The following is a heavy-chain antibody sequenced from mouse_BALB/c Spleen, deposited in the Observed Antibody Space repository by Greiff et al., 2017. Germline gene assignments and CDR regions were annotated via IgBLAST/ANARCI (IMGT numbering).Heavy chain of an antibody. Sequence: EVMLVESGPGLVKPSQSLSLTCTVTGYSITSDYAWNWIRQFPGNKLEWMGYISYSGSTSYNPSLKSRISITRDTSKNQFFLQLNSVTTEDTATYYCAIPYGNWYFDVWGAGTTVTVSS. CDR3: AIPYGNWYFDV. CDR2: ISYSGST. J-gene: IGHJ1*01. V-gene: IGHV3-2*02. CDR1: GYSITSDYA. D-gene: IGHD2-1*01.